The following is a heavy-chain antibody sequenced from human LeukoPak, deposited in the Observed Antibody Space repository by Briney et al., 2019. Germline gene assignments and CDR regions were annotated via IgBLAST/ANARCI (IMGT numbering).Heavy chain of an antibody. CDR1: GFTFSNYG. D-gene: IGHD1-26*01. V-gene: IGHV3-30*02. Sequence: GGSLRLSCAASGFTFSNYGMHWIRQAPGKGLEWVASIRYDGFSKYYADSLKGRFTISRDNSKNTLYLQMNSLRAEDTAVYYCAKKTIVGATVDAFDIWGQGTMVIVSS. CDR2: IRYDGFSK. J-gene: IGHJ3*02. CDR3: AKKTIVGATVDAFDI.